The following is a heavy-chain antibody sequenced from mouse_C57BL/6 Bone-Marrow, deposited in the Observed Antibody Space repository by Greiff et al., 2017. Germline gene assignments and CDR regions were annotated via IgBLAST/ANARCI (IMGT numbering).Heavy chain of an antibody. D-gene: IGHD1-1*01. CDR3: ARVGVRYYVSSQYDFEY. CDR2: ISDGGSYT. V-gene: IGHV5-4*01. J-gene: IGHJ2*01. Sequence: EVQVVESGGGLVKPGGSLKLSCAASGFTFSSYAMSWVRQTPEKRLEWVATISDGGSYTYYPDNVKGRFTISRDSAKNNLYLQMSHLKSEDTAMYYCARVGVRYYVSSQYDFEYWGQGTTLTVSS. CDR1: GFTFSSYA.